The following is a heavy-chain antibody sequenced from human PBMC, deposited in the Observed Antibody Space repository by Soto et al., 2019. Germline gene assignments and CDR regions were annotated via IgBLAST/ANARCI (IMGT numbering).Heavy chain of an antibody. CDR1: GYTFTSYD. V-gene: IGHV1-8*01. Sequence: ASVKVSCKASGYTFTSYDINWVRQATGQGLEWMGWMNPNSGNTGYAQKFQGRVTMTRNTSISTAYMELSSLRSEDTAVYYCARGTKRFTMVRGAPDYYYSYMAVWGKGTTVTVSS. D-gene: IGHD3-10*01. CDR2: MNPNSGNT. J-gene: IGHJ6*03. CDR3: ARGTKRFTMVRGAPDYYYSYMAV.